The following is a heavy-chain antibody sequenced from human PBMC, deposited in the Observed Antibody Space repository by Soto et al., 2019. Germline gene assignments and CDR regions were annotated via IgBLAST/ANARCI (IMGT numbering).Heavy chain of an antibody. CDR2: ISSSSSYT. V-gene: IGHV3-11*03. J-gene: IGHJ5*02. Sequence: PGGSLRLSCAASGFTFSDYYMSWIRQAPGKGLEWVSCISSSSSYTNYADSVKGRFTISRDNAKNSLYLQMNSLRAEDTAVYYCASGGGSSPNWFDPWGQGTLVTVSS. CDR1: GFTFSDYY. CDR3: ASGGGSSPNWFDP. D-gene: IGHD6-13*01.